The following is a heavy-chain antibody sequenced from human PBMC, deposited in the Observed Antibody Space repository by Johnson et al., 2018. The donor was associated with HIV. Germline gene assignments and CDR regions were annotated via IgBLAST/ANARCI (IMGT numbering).Heavy chain of an antibody. Sequence: QVQLMESGGGVVQPGRSLRLSCVASGFRFSNYGIHWVRQAPGEGLEWVAVISYDGTNKYYAESVKGRFTISRDNSKNTLYLQMNSLRAEDTAVYYCARDETITGDGAFDIWGQGTMVTVSS. V-gene: IGHV3-30*19. D-gene: IGHD7-27*01. CDR3: ARDETITGDGAFDI. CDR2: ISYDGTNK. CDR1: GFRFSNYG. J-gene: IGHJ3*02.